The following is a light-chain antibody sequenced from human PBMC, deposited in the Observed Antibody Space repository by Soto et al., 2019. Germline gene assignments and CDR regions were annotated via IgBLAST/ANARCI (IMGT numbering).Light chain of an antibody. CDR2: GAS. CDR1: QSVSNN. Sequence: EIVLTQSPGTLSLSPGERATLSCRAIQSVSNNYLAWYQQKPGQAPRLLIYGASNRATGIPDRFSGSGSETKFTLTISSLQSEDFAVYYCQQYNNWPPLTFGGGTKVDIK. CDR3: QQYNNWPPLT. J-gene: IGKJ4*01. V-gene: IGKV3D-15*01.